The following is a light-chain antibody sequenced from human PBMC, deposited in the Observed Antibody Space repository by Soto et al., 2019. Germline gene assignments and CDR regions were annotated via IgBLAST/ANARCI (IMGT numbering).Light chain of an antibody. CDR2: GAS. CDR3: QQYGSSPPSWT. Sequence: ETVLTQSPGTLSLSPGERATLSSRASKRVSSSYLAWYKQKPGQAPRLLIYGASTRATGIPDRFSGSGSGTEFTLTISRLEPKDFAVYYCQQYGSSPPSWTFGQGTKVEIK. V-gene: IGKV3-20*01. J-gene: IGKJ1*01. CDR1: KRVSSSY.